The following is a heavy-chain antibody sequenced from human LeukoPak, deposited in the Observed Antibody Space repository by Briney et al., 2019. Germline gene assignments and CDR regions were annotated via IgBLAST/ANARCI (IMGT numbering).Heavy chain of an antibody. Sequence: SVKVSCKASGGTFSSYAISWVRQAPGQGLEWMGGIIPIFGTANYAQKFQGRVTITTDESTSTAYMELSSLRSEDTDVYYCAREPHYYDSSGYYYLDYWGQGTLVTVSS. CDR1: GGTFSSYA. D-gene: IGHD3-22*01. CDR3: AREPHYYDSSGYYYLDY. J-gene: IGHJ4*02. V-gene: IGHV1-69*05. CDR2: IIPIFGTA.